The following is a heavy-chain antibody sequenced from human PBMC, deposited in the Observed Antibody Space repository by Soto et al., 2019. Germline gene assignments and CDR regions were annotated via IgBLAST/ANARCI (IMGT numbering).Heavy chain of an antibody. Sequence: SETLSLTCTVSGDSISSYYWTWIRQPPGKGLEWIGYIYYGGSINYNPSLKSRVIISVDTAKNQFSLKLSSVTAADTAVYYCARVEVPGYSSGWYFDYWGQGTLVTGSS. CDR1: GDSISSYY. CDR2: IYYGGSI. J-gene: IGHJ4*02. D-gene: IGHD6-19*01. V-gene: IGHV4-59*01. CDR3: ARVEVPGYSSGWYFDY.